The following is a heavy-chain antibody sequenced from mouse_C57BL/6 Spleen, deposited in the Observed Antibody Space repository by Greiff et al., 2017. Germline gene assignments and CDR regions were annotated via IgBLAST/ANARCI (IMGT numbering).Heavy chain of an antibody. CDR2: IDPSDSYP. V-gene: IGHV1-50*01. J-gene: IGHJ1*03. CDR1: GYTFTSYW. Sequence: QVQLQQPGAELVKPGASVKLSCKASGYTFTSYWMQWVKQRPGQGLEWIGEIDPSDSYPNYNQKFKGKATLTVDTSSSTAYRQLSSLTSEDSAVYYCASRRVYYGSSPYWYFDVWGTGTTVTVSS. D-gene: IGHD1-1*01. CDR3: ASRRVYYGSSPYWYFDV.